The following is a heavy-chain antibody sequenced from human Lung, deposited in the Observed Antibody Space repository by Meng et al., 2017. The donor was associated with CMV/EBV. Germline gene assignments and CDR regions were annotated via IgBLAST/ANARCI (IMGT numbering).Heavy chain of an antibody. V-gene: IGHV4-61*01. J-gene: IGHJ4*02. D-gene: IGHD3-3*01. Sequence: SETLSLTCTVSGGSVSTSSSYWSWIRQPPGKGLGWIGFIYNSGSTNHNPSLKSRVTISVDTSKNQFSLKLTSVTVADTAVYYCARGFYDFWSGFGAVDYWGQGXLVTVSS. CDR1: GGSVSTSSSY. CDR3: ARGFYDFWSGFGAVDY. CDR2: IYNSGST.